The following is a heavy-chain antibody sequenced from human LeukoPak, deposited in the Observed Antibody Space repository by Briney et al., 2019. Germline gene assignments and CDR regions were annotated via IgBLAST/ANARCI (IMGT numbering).Heavy chain of an antibody. Sequence: PGRSLRLSCAASGFTFDDYAMHWVRQAPGKGLEWVSGISWNSGSIDYADSVKGRFTISRDNAKNSLYLQMNSLRAEDTAVYYCARDSRGVFDYWGQGTLVTVSS. V-gene: IGHV3-9*01. CDR1: GFTFDDYA. D-gene: IGHD3-10*01. J-gene: IGHJ4*02. CDR3: ARDSRGVFDY. CDR2: ISWNSGSI.